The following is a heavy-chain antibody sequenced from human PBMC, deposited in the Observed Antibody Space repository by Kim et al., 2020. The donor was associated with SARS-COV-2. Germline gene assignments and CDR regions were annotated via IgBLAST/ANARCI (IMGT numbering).Heavy chain of an antibody. CDR1: GDTFSSHG. Sequence: SVKVSCKTSGDTFSSHGFYWVRQAPGQGLEWMGGIIPILRRTQYTQKFQARISITADESMSTVYMEVTSLRSEDTAIYYCARSAYNWNYFGGVDYWGQGTLVTVSS. V-gene: IGHV1-69*13. D-gene: IGHD1-7*01. CDR2: IIPILRRT. CDR3: ARSAYNWNYFGGVDY. J-gene: IGHJ4*02.